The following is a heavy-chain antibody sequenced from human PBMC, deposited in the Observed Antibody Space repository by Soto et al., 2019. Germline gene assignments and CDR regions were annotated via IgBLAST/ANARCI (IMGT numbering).Heavy chain of an antibody. Sequence: ASVKVSCKASGYTFTSYGISWVRQAPGQGLEWMGWISAYNGNTNYAQKLQGRVTMTTDTSTSTAYMELRSLRSDDTAVYYCARDFPLRVGVVIANWFDPWGQGTLVTVSS. CDR1: GYTFTSYG. CDR2: ISAYNGNT. V-gene: IGHV1-18*04. CDR3: ARDFPLRVGVVIANWFDP. J-gene: IGHJ5*02. D-gene: IGHD3-3*01.